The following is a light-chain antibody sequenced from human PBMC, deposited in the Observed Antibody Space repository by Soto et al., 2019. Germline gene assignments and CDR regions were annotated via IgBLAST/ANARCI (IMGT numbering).Light chain of an antibody. CDR3: QQRSNWHELT. CDR1: QSVSSY. Sequence: EIVMTQSPATLSLSPVERATLSCRASQSVSSYLAWYQQKPGQAPRLLIYDASNRATGIPARFSGSGSGTDFTLTISSLEPEDFAVYYCQQRSNWHELTFGGGTKVEIK. J-gene: IGKJ4*01. V-gene: IGKV3-11*01. CDR2: DAS.